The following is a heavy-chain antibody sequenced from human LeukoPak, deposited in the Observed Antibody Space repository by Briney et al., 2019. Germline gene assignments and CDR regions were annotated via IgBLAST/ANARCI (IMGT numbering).Heavy chain of an antibody. Sequence: GRSLRLSCTASGFPFSNYAMNWVCQTPGKGLEWVALISFDGGKIYYADSVKGRFTISRDNSKNTLFLQMNSLTVEDTAVYYCARDPAKGSATYFDYWGQGTLVTVSS. D-gene: IGHD2-15*01. CDR3: ARDPAKGSATYFDY. J-gene: IGHJ4*02. V-gene: IGHV3-30*04. CDR2: ISFDGGKI. CDR1: GFPFSNYA.